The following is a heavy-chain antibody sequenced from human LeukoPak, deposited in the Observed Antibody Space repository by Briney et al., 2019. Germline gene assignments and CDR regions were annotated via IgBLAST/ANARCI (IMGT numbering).Heavy chain of an antibody. J-gene: IGHJ6*03. CDR3: ARAKGFSNYNYYYHYMDV. CDR1: GYTFTNYY. Sequence: GASVKVSCKASGYTFTNYYMHWVRQAPGQGLEWMGGIVPMFGTANYAQRFQGRVTITADKSTSTAYMELSSLRSEDTAVYFCARAKGFSNYNYYYHYMDVWGKGTTVTVSS. V-gene: IGHV1-69*06. D-gene: IGHD4-11*01. CDR2: IVPMFGTA.